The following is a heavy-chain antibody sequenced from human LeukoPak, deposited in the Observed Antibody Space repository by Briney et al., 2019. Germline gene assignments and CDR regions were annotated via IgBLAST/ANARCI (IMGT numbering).Heavy chain of an antibody. Sequence: ASVKVSCKASGYTFTGYYMHWVRQLPGQGLEWMGWINPNSGRTNYAEKFQGRVTVTRDTSISTAYMELSRLRSDDTAVYYCARDGLAYCGGDCYPEYWGQGTLVSVSS. CDR1: GYTFTGYY. CDR2: INPNSGRT. CDR3: ARDGLAYCGGDCYPEY. D-gene: IGHD2-21*02. J-gene: IGHJ4*02. V-gene: IGHV1-2*02.